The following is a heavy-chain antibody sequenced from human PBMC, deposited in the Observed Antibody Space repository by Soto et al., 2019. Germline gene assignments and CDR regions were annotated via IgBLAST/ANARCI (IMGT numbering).Heavy chain of an antibody. Sequence: SGPTLVQPPQTLTLTCTFSGFSLSTSGMCVSWIRQPPGKALEWLALIDWDDDKYYSTSLKTRLTISKDTSKNQVVLTMTNMDPVDTATYYCAHTITMIVDFARETYFDSWGQGTMVTVSS. CDR1: GFSLSTSGMC. CDR2: IDWDDDK. V-gene: IGHV2-70*12. J-gene: IGHJ3*02. CDR3: AHTITMIVDFARETYFDS. D-gene: IGHD3-22*01.